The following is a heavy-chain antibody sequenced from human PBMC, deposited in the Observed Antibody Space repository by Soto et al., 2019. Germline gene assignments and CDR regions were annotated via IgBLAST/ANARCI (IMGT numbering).Heavy chain of an antibody. V-gene: IGHV4-34*01. CDR2: INHSGST. Sequence: SETLSLTCAVYGGSFSGYYWSWIRQPPGKGLEWIGEINHSGSTNYNPSLKSRVTISVDTSKNQFSLKLSSVTAADTAVYYCAREVVPAASRAYYYYMDVWGKGTTVTVSS. CDR3: AREVVPAASRAYYYYMDV. CDR1: GGSFSGYY. J-gene: IGHJ6*03. D-gene: IGHD2-2*01.